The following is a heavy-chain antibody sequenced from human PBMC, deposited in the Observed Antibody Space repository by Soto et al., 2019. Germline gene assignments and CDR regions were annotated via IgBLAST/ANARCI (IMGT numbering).Heavy chain of an antibody. J-gene: IGHJ4*02. CDR1: GGTFSTYT. CDR3: ARDRTGIAAAGNFDY. Sequence: QVQLVQSGAEVKKPGSSVKVSCKSSGGTFSTYTLAWVRQAPGQGLEWVGGIIPIFGTANYAQKFQGRVTITADESTSTAYMELSSLRSEDTAVYYCARDRTGIAAAGNFDYWGQGTLVTVSS. V-gene: IGHV1-69*01. D-gene: IGHD6-13*01. CDR2: IIPIFGTA.